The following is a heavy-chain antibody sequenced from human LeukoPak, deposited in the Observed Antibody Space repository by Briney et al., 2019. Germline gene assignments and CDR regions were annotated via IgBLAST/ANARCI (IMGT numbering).Heavy chain of an antibody. CDR2: IYPGDSDT. V-gene: IGHV5-51*01. CDR3: ARRKDRGRYYDFWSGYFDEGAFDI. D-gene: IGHD3-3*01. J-gene: IGHJ3*02. Sequence: GESLKISCKGSGYSFTSYWIGWVRQMPGKGLEWMGIIYPGDSDTRYSPSFQGQVTISADKSISTAYLQWSSLKASDTAMYYCARRKDRGRYYDFWSGYFDEGAFDIWGQGTMVTVSS. CDR1: GYSFTSYW.